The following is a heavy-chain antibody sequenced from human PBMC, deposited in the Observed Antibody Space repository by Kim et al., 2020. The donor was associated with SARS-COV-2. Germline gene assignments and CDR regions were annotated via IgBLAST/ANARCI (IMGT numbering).Heavy chain of an antibody. CDR1: GYSFTLSF. D-gene: IGHD3-10*01. Sequence: GESLKISCKGSGYSFTLSFICWVRQMPGKGLEWMGIIYPGDSDTRYSPSFQGQVTISADKSISTAYLQWSSLKASDTAMYYCARHTDMVRGATLWFDPWGQGTLVTVSS. CDR2: IYPGDSDT. J-gene: IGHJ5*02. V-gene: IGHV5-51*01. CDR3: ARHTDMVRGATLWFDP.